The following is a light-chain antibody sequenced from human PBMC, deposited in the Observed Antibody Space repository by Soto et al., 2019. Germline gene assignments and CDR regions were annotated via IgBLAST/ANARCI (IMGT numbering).Light chain of an antibody. CDR3: QQYYSNFYT. Sequence: DIVMTQSPDSLAVSLGERATINCKSSQSVSYSSGNKNNLAWYQQKPGQPPKLLISWASTRESGVPDRFSGRGSGTDFTLTNSSVQAEDVAVYYCQQYYSNFYTFGQGTKLEIK. CDR2: WAS. CDR1: QSVSYSSGNKNN. J-gene: IGKJ2*01. V-gene: IGKV4-1*01.